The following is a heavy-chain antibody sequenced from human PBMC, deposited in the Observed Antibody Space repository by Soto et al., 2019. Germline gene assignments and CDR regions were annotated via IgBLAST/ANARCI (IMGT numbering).Heavy chain of an antibody. CDR3: AKDEVRRVKAFDY. CDR1: GFTFSSYG. CDR2: ISYDGSNK. V-gene: IGHV3-30*18. Sequence: QVQLVESGGGVVQPGRSLRLSCAASGFTFSSYGMHWVRQAPDKGLEWVAVISYDGSNKYYADSVKGRFTISRDNSKKTLYLQMNSLRAEDTAVYYCAKDEVRRVKAFDYWGQGTLVTVSS. J-gene: IGHJ4*02.